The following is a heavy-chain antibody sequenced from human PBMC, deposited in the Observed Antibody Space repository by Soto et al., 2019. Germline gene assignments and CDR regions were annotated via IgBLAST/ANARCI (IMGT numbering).Heavy chain of an antibody. Sequence: VGSLRLSCAASGFTFSSYWMSWVRQAPGKGLEWVANIKQDGSEKYYVDSVKGRFTISRDNAKNSLYLQMNSLRAEDTAVYYCARSEQPVGYDYYYYGMDVWGQGTTVTVSS. D-gene: IGHD6-6*01. V-gene: IGHV3-7*01. CDR2: IKQDGSEK. J-gene: IGHJ6*02. CDR3: ARSEQPVGYDYYYYGMDV. CDR1: GFTFSSYW.